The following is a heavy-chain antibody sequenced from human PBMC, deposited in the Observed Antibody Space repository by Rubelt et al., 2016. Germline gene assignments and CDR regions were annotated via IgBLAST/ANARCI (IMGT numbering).Heavy chain of an antibody. CDR1: GGTFSSYA. D-gene: IGHD6-19*01. CDR2: IIPILGIA. V-gene: IGHV1-69*04. CDR3: AREGGGSSGWYVY. Sequence: QVQLVQSGAEVKKPGSSVKVSCKASGGTFSSYAISWVRQAPGQGLEGMGRIIPILGIANLLPRVHGRVTMAMHTSISAASVELRRRRSGDPAVYYCAREGGGSSGWYVYWGQGTLVTVSS. J-gene: IGHJ4*02.